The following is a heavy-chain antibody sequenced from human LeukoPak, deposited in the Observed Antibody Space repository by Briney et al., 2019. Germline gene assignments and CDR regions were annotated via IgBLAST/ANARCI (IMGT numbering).Heavy chain of an antibody. CDR3: ARRRFGESPYNWFDP. D-gene: IGHD3-10*01. Sequence: GESLKISCKGSGYSFTSYWIGWVRQMPGKGLEWMGIIYPGDSDTRYSPSFQGQVTISADKSISTAYLQWSSLKASDTATYYCARRRFGESPYNWFDPWGQGTLVTVSS. CDR2: IYPGDSDT. V-gene: IGHV5-51*01. J-gene: IGHJ5*02. CDR1: GYSFTSYW.